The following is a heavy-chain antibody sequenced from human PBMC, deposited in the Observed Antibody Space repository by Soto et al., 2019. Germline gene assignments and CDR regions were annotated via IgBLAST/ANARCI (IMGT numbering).Heavy chain of an antibody. CDR2: INHNANT. CDR1: GGSFSGFY. Sequence: SETLSLTCAVYGGSFSGFYWTWIRQPPGKGLEWIGEINHNANTNYNPSLESRVTISVDTSKSQFSLRLSSVTAADTAVYYCVRGGGSRTFFFYGMDVWGQGTTVTVSS. D-gene: IGHD1-26*01. V-gene: IGHV4-34*01. J-gene: IGHJ6*02. CDR3: VRGGGSRTFFFYGMDV.